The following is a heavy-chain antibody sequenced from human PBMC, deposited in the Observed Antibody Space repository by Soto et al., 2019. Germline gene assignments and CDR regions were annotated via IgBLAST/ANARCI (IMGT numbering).Heavy chain of an antibody. V-gene: IGHV1-3*01. CDR1: GYTFTSYA. J-gene: IGHJ3*02. CDR2: INAGNGNT. Sequence: ASVKVSCEASGYTFTSYAMHWVRQAPGQRLEWMGWINAGNGNTKYSQKFQGRVTITRDTSASTAYMELSSLRSEDTAVYYCARVTRGGAFDIWGQGTMVTVSS. D-gene: IGHD2-2*01. CDR3: ARVTRGGAFDI.